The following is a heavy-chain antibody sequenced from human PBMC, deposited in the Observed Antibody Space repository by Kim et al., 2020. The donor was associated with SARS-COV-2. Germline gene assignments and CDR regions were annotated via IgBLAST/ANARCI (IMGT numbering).Heavy chain of an antibody. CDR2: IYFSGST. Sequence: SETLSLTCTVSGGAINSDDYYWSWIRQPPGKGLEYIGYIYFSGSTYYNPSLKSRSTISIDTSNNQFSLKLNSVTAADTAVYFCARRSGSGRLSRYVGWFDPWGQGTLVTVSS. J-gene: IGHJ5*02. CDR1: GGAINSDDYY. CDR3: ARRSGSGRLSRYVGWFDP. D-gene: IGHD3-10*01. V-gene: IGHV4-30-4*01.